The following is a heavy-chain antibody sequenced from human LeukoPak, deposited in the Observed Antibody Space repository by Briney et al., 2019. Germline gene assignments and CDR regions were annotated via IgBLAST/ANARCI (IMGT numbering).Heavy chain of an antibody. CDR3: ARASRHYYGSGALYTGQYYGMDV. CDR2: IYYSGST. D-gene: IGHD3-10*01. CDR1: GGSISSYY. Sequence: SETLSLTCTVSGGSISSYYWGWIRQPPGKGLEWIGYIYYSGSTNYNPSLKSRVTISVDTSKNQFSLKLSSVTAADTAVYYCARASRHYYGSGALYTGQYYGMDVWSKGTTVTVSS. V-gene: IGHV4-59*01. J-gene: IGHJ6*04.